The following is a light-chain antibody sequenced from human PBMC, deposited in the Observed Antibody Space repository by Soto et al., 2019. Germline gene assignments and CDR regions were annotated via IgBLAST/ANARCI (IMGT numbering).Light chain of an antibody. CDR3: QQRSNWPRT. V-gene: IGKV3-11*01. Sequence: EIVLTQSPGTLSLSPVERATLSCRADRSVSGTLLTWLQQKPGQAPRLLIYDASNRATGIPARFSGSEYGTDFTLTISSLEPEDFAVYYCQQRSNWPRTFGQGTKVDI. J-gene: IGKJ1*01. CDR2: DAS. CDR1: RSVSGTL.